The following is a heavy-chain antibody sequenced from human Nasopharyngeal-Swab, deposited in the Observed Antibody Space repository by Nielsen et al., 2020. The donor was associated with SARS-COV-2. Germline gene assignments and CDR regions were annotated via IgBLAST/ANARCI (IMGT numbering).Heavy chain of an antibody. V-gene: IGHV3-74*01. J-gene: IGHJ4*02. CDR3: ARDVGGRDNY. CDR1: GFTFSTYW. CDR2: IDTDGTIT. D-gene: IGHD2-15*01. Sequence: GGSLRLSCAVSGFTFSTYWMHWVRQPPGKGLLWVSRIDTDGTITDYADSVKGRFTISRDNAKNTLYLQMNSLRAEDTAVYYCARDVGGRDNYWGQGALVTVSS.